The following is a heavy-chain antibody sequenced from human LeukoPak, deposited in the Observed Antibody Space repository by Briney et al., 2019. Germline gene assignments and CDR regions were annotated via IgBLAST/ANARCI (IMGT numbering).Heavy chain of an antibody. J-gene: IGHJ5*01. CDR2: INPSGGST. V-gene: IGHV1-46*01. CDR1: GYTFTSYY. CDR3: ARGYNWNDWWFDS. Sequence: ASVKVSCKASGYTFTSYYMHWVRQAPRQGLEWMGIINPSGGSTSYAQKFQGRVTMTRDTSTSKVYMELSSLRSEDTAVYYCARGYNWNDWWFDSWGQGTLVTVSS. D-gene: IGHD1-20*01.